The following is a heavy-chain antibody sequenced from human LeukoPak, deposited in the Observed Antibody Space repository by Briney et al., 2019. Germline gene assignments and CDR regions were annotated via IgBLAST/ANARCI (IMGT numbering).Heavy chain of an antibody. CDR2: FKSRTDGGTT. CDR1: GFTFSNAW. V-gene: IGHV3-15*07. CDR3: ITDLGSGRRNDAFDI. J-gene: IGHJ3*02. D-gene: IGHD3-10*01. Sequence: GGSLRLSCAASGFTFSNAWMNWVRQALGKGLEWDARFKSRTDGGTTDHAAPVRGRFTISRDDSKNTLYLQMNALKTEDTAIYYCITDLGSGRRNDAFDIWGQGTLVTVSS.